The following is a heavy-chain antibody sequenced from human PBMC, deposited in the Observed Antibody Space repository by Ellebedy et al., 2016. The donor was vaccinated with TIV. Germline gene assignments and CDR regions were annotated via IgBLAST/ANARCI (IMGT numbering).Heavy chain of an antibody. D-gene: IGHD7-27*01. J-gene: IGHJ3*02. Sequence: GESLKISCAASGFTFSPYAMNWVRQAPGKGLEWVSHISGSSLTKNYADSVIGRFTISRDNAKNSLYLQMDSLRVEDTAVYYCASDMAWGNERMNDAFDIWGQGTMVTVSS. CDR1: GFTFSPYA. CDR3: ASDMAWGNERMNDAFDI. V-gene: IGHV3-48*04. CDR2: ISGSSLTK.